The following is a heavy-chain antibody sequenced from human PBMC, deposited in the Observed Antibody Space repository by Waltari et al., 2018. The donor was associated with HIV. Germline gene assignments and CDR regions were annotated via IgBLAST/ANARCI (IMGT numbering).Heavy chain of an antibody. Sequence: QVTLKESGPVLVKPTETLTLTCTVSEFSPSNRKMGVSWIRQPPGQALEWLAHIFWNDEKVYNTSRNNRLTISKDTSKGRVVLTMTNMDPVDTATYYCARIIDRLGLCSSTFCYVFDYWGQGTLVTVSS. V-gene: IGHV2-26*01. CDR1: EFSPSNRKMG. J-gene: IGHJ4*02. CDR3: ARIIDRLGLCSSTFCYVFDY. D-gene: IGHD2-2*01. CDR2: IFWNDEK.